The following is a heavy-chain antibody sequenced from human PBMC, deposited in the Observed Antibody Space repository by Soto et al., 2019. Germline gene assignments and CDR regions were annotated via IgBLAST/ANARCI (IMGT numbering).Heavy chain of an antibody. Sequence: EVQLVESGGGLVQPGGSLRLSCAASGFTFSSSSMNWVRQAPGKGPEWVSYISSSSSTINYADSVRGRFTISRDTAKNSLYLQMNSLRDEDTAVYYCARVHSSGWFKVDYWGQGTLVTVSS. CDR2: ISSSSSTI. V-gene: IGHV3-48*02. J-gene: IGHJ4*02. CDR1: GFTFSSSS. D-gene: IGHD6-19*01. CDR3: ARVHSSGWFKVDY.